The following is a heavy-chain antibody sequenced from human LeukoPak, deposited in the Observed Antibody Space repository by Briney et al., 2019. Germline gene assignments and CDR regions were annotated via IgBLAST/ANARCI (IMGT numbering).Heavy chain of an antibody. CDR2: IKQDGSEK. V-gene: IGHV3-7*03. CDR1: GFTFSSYW. D-gene: IGHD3-22*01. CDR3: ARGSNYYDSSGYYTFDI. J-gene: IGHJ3*02. Sequence: GGSLRLSCAASGFTFSSYWMSWVRQAPGKGLEWVANIKQDGSEKYYVDSVKGRSTISRDNAKNSLYLQMNSLRADDTAFYYCARGSNYYDSSGYYTFDIWGQGTMVIVSS.